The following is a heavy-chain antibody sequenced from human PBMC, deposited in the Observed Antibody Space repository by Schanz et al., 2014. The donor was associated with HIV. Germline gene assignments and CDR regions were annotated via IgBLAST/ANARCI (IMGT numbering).Heavy chain of an antibody. V-gene: IGHV1-8*02. CDR2: MNPGSGNT. J-gene: IGHJ3*01. CDR1: GYNLGNLD. CDR3: ARGGYYRGVGDYYVTTFDY. D-gene: IGHD2-21*01. Sequence: QVWLVQSGAEVKKPGASVRVSCKASGYNLGNLDINWVRQATGQGLEWLGWMNPGSGNTGYAWKFQGRVTMTRDTSIRTAYMELSSLRSDDTAVYYCARGGYYRGVGDYYVTTFDYWGRGTKVTVSS.